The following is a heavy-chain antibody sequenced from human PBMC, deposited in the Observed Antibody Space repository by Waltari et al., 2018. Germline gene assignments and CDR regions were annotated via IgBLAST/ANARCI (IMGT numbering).Heavy chain of an antibody. J-gene: IGHJ4*02. V-gene: IGHV3-23*04. Sequence: EVQLVESGGGLVQPEGSLRLSCAASGFTFSNYAMSWVRQAPGKGLEWVSAISDSGTSTFYGDSVKGRFTISRDSSKNTLYLQMNSLRAEDTAIYYCAKVTVTAWNFDCWGQGSLVTVSS. CDR2: ISDSGTST. CDR1: GFTFSNYA. D-gene: IGHD4-4*01. CDR3: AKVTVTAWNFDC.